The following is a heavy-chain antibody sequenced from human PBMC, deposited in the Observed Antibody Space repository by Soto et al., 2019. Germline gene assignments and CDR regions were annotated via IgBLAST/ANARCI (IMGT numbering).Heavy chain of an antibody. D-gene: IGHD2-21*01. Sequence: GGSLRLSCAASGFTFSTYGMHWVRQAQGKGLEWISYITSSGGTTYYADSVKGRFTISRDNTKNSLYLQMNSLRAEDTAVYYCAKGHVFVAPQNGRSFDSWGQGSLVTVSS. CDR3: AKGHVFVAPQNGRSFDS. J-gene: IGHJ4*02. CDR2: ITSSGGTT. CDR1: GFTFSTYG. V-gene: IGHV3-48*04.